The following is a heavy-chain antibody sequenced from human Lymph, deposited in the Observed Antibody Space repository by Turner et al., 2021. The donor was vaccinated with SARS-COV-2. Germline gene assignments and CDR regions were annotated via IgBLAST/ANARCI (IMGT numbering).Heavy chain of an antibody. J-gene: IGHJ4*02. V-gene: IGHV1-46*01. CDR1: GYTFTSYA. D-gene: IGHD2-15*01. CDR2: INTSGDST. Sequence: QVQLVKSGAEVKKPGASVKVSCKASGYTFTSYAMHWVRQVPGQGLEWMGLINTSGDSTSDEQKYQGRVTMTRDASTSTVYMELSSLRSEDTAVYYCARVGPGGFDYWGQGTPVTVSS. CDR3: ARVGPGGFDY.